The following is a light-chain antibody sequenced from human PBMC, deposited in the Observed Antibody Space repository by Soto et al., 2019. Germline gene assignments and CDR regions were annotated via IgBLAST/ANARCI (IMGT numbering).Light chain of an antibody. CDR2: DAS. Sequence: EIVLTQSPATLSLSPGERATLSCRASQSVSSYLAWYQQKPGQAPRLLIYDASNRATGIPARFSGSGSGTDFTLTISSLEPEDFAAYYCQQRSKWPPFTFGGGTKVEIK. V-gene: IGKV3-11*01. J-gene: IGKJ4*01. CDR1: QSVSSY. CDR3: QQRSKWPPFT.